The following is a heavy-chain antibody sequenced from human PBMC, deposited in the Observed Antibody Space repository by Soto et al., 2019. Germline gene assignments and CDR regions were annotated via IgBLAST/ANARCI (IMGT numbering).Heavy chain of an antibody. V-gene: IGHV1-69*06. CDR3: ARVRENIVATFPYYYGTDV. Sequence: SVKVSCKASGGTFSSYAISWVRQAPGQGLEWMGGIIPIFGTANYAQKFQGRVTITADKSTSTAYMELSSLRSEDTAVYYCARVRENIVATFPYYYGTDVWGQGTTVTVSS. D-gene: IGHD5-12*01. CDR1: GGTFSSYA. CDR2: IIPIFGTA. J-gene: IGHJ6*02.